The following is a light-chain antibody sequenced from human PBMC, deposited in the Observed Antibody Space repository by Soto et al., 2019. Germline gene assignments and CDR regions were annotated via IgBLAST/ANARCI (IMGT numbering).Light chain of an antibody. V-gene: IGKV1-39*01. J-gene: IGKJ1*01. CDR1: QTIRKP. CDR2: GAS. CDR3: QQNHSTPWT. Sequence: DIQMTQSRSSVSAALGDRFTITFRASQTIRKPLDWYQQKPETAPKLLIFGASSLQSGVPSRFSASGSGTEFTLTIKTLQPDDFATYHCQQNHSTPWTFGQGTKVDIK.